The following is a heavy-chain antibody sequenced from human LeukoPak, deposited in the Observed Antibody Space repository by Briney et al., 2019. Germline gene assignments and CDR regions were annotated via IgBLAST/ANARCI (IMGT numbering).Heavy chain of an antibody. CDR3: ARQGGVQPWSGSWFDP. D-gene: IGHD5-18*01. CDR1: GGSISDSGGYY. J-gene: IGHJ5*02. Sequence: PSETLSLTCTVPGGSISDSGGYYWSWIRQHPGKGLEWIGNIFYSGTTYYNPSLKSRVTISVDTSKNQFSLKLSSVTAADTAVYYCARQGGVQPWSGSWFDPWGQGTLVTVSS. CDR2: IFYSGTT. V-gene: IGHV4-39*01.